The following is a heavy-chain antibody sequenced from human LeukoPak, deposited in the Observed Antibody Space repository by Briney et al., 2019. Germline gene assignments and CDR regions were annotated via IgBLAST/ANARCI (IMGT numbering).Heavy chain of an antibody. V-gene: IGHV4-39*07. J-gene: IGHJ6*04. Sequence: PSETLSLTCTVSGGSISSSSYYWGWIRQPPGKGLEWIGSIHESGTTYYTPSLKSRVTMSRDTSNNQFSLKLRSVTAADTAVYYCARITIFGVADRGAWGKGTTVTVSA. D-gene: IGHD3-3*01. CDR1: GGSISSSSYY. CDR2: IHESGTT. CDR3: ARITIFGVADRGA.